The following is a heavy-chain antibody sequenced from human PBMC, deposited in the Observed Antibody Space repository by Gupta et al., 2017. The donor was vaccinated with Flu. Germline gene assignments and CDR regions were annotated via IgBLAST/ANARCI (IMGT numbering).Heavy chain of an antibody. CDR3: SSLAYYYGMDV. Sequence: GWLRQPPGKGLECIRTIYYSGSTYYNPSIKSRVTISVDTYKNQFSLKLSFVTAADTAVYYCSSLAYYYGMDVWGQGTTVTVSS. J-gene: IGHJ6*02. V-gene: IGHV4-39*01. CDR2: IYYSGST.